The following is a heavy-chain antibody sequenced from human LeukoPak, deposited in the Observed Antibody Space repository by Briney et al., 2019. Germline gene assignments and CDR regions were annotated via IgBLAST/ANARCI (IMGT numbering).Heavy chain of an antibody. CDR1: GGSISGYY. CDR3: ARHFTYYYDSSGYPRDAFDI. V-gene: IGHV4-59*08. CDR2: MYYIGST. J-gene: IGHJ3*02. Sequence: SETLSLTCSVSGGSISGYYWNWIRQSPGKGLVWIGYMYYIGSTNYNPSLKSRVTISIDMSKNQFSLTLNSVTAADTALYYCARHFTYYYDSSGYPRDAFDIWGQGTMVTVSP. D-gene: IGHD3-22*01.